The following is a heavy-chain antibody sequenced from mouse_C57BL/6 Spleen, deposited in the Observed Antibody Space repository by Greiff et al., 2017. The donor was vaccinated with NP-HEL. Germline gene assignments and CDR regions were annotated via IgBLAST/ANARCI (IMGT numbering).Heavy chain of an antibody. CDR2: IDPETGGT. CDR3: TRDKGWLLPFDY. Sequence: VKLKESGAELVRPGASVTLSCKASGYTFTDYEMHWVKQTPVHGLEWIGAIDPETGGTAYNQKFKGKAILTADKSSSTAYMELRSLTSEDSAVYYCTRDKGWLLPFDYWGQGTTLTVSS. D-gene: IGHD2-3*01. CDR1: GYTFTDYE. V-gene: IGHV1-15*01. J-gene: IGHJ2*01.